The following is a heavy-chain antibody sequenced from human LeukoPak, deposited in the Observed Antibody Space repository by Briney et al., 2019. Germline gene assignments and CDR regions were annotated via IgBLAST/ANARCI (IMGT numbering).Heavy chain of an antibody. D-gene: IGHD5-24*01. CDR3: ARGYGRDGYRTLDY. CDR2: INYGSST. V-gene: IGHV4-59*08. CDR1: GGSISSFY. J-gene: IGHJ4*02. Sequence: ASETLSLTCTVCGGSISSFYWSWIRQPPGEGLERIGYINYGSSTNYNPSLKSRVAISVDTTKNQFSLKLSGMTAEETAEYYFARGYGRDGYRTLDYWGQGTLVTVSS.